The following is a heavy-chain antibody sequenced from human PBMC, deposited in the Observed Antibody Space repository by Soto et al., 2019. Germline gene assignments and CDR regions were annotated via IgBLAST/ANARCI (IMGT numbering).Heavy chain of an antibody. D-gene: IGHD6-13*01. CDR2: INPNSGGT. J-gene: IGHJ5*02. CDR1: GYTFTGYY. Sequence: GASVEVSCKASGYTFTGYYMHWVRQAPGQGLEWMGWINPNSGGTNYAQKFQGRVTMTRDTSISTAYMELSRLRSDDTAVYYCARVPGIAAAGRGNWFDPWGQGTLVTVSS. V-gene: IGHV1-2*02. CDR3: ARVPGIAAAGRGNWFDP.